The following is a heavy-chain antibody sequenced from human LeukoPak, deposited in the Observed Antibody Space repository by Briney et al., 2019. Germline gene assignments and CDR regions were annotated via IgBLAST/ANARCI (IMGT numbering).Heavy chain of an antibody. CDR3: ARDRGIVATMAFDD. Sequence: GASVKVSCKASGYTFTSYGISWVRQAAGQGLECMGWISAYNGNTNYAQKLQGRVTMTTDTSTSTAYMELRSLRSDDTAVYYRARDRGIVATMAFDDWGQGTLVTVSS. J-gene: IGHJ4*02. CDR1: GYTFTSYG. V-gene: IGHV1-18*01. D-gene: IGHD5-12*01. CDR2: ISAYNGNT.